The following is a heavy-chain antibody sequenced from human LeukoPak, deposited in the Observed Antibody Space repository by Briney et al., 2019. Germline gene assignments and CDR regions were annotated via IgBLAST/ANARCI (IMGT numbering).Heavy chain of an antibody. CDR1: GFTFNAFG. D-gene: IGHD2-21*02. CDR2: IGTTSGAI. J-gene: IGHJ4*02. V-gene: IGHV3-48*01. Sequence: GGSLRLSCAASGFTFNAFGMNWVRQAPGKGLEWVSYIGTTSGAIYYADSVKGRFTISRDSAKNSLYLRMNSLRAEDTAVYYCARFRTWGDKAFDYWGQGTLVTVSS. CDR3: ARFRTWGDKAFDY.